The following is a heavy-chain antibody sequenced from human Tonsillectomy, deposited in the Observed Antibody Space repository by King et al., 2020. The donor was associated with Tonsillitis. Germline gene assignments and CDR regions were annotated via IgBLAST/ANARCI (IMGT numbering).Heavy chain of an antibody. CDR2: INHSGRT. D-gene: IGHD3-3*01. J-gene: IGHJ3*02. V-gene: IGHV4-34*01. CDR1: GGSFSGYY. CDR3: ATTYEFWSGSIFRDAFDI. Sequence: VQLQQWGAGLLKPSETLSLTCAVYGGSFSGYYWSWIRQPPGKGLEWIGEINHSGRTNYNPSLKSRVTISIDTSKNEFSLKLRSVTAADTAVYYCATTYEFWSGSIFRDAFDIWGQGTMVTVSS.